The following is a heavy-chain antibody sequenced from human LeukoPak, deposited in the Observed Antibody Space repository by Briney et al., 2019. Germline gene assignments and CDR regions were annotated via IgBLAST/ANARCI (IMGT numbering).Heavy chain of an antibody. D-gene: IGHD2-21*01. CDR3: ATLAYCGGDCYWGGWFDP. CDR2: IYYSGST. V-gene: IGHV4-59*01. CDR1: GGSISSYY. J-gene: IGHJ5*02. Sequence: NTSETLSLTCTVSGGSISSYYWSWIRQPPGKGLEWIGYIYYSGSTNYNPSLKSRVTISVDTSKNQFSLKQSSVTAADTAVYYCATLAYCGGDCYWGGWFDPWGQGTLVTVSS.